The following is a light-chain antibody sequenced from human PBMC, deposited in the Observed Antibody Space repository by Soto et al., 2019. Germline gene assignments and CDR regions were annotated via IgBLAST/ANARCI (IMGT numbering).Light chain of an antibody. CDR3: QQYGSSPQT. Sequence: EIVLTQSPGTLSLSPGERATLSCRASQSVSSSYLAWYHQKPGQAPRLLIYGASSKATGIPDRFSDSGSGTDFTLTIARLEPEDFAVYYCQQYGSSPQTFGQGTKLEIK. CDR1: QSVSSSY. CDR2: GAS. J-gene: IGKJ2*01. V-gene: IGKV3-20*01.